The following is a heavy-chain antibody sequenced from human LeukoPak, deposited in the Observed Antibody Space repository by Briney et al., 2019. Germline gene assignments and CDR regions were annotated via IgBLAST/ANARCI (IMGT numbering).Heavy chain of an antibody. CDR2: IYYSGST. V-gene: IGHV4-59*08. J-gene: IGHJ4*02. Sequence: SETLSLTCTVSGGSISSYYWSWIRQPPGKGLEWIGYIYYSGSTNYNPSLKSRVTISVDTSKNQFSLKLSSVTAADTAVYYCARLGVAVAGHWVFDYWGQGTLVTVSS. D-gene: IGHD6-19*01. CDR3: ARLGVAVAGHWVFDY. CDR1: GGSISSYY.